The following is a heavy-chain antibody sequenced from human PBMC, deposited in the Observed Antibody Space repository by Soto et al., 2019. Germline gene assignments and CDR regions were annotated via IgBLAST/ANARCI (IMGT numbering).Heavy chain of an antibody. CDR1: GGAFSGHA. D-gene: IGHD3-22*01. V-gene: IGHV1-69*01. J-gene: IGHJ6*02. Sequence: QVHLVQSGAEVKKPGSWVKVSCKASGGAFSGHAISWLRQAPGQGLEWMGQIIPFFKGTKYAQNFQGRVTISSDHSTSTAYMDLSSLTSEDTAVYYCARDVPLNYYDSTYSYYALDVWGQGPTVTVSS. CDR2: IIPFFKGT. CDR3: ARDVPLNYYDSTYSYYALDV.